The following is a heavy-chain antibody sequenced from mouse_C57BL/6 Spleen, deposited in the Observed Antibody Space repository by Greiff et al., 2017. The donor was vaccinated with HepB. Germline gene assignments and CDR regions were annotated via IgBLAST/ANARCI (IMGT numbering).Heavy chain of an antibody. CDR1: GFTFSDYY. D-gene: IGHD2-3*01. J-gene: IGHJ1*03. CDR2: INYDGSST. CDR3: ARAEDGYWYFDV. V-gene: IGHV5-16*01. Sequence: DVKLVESEGGLVQPGSSMKLSCTASGFTFSDYYMAWVRQVPEKGLEWVANINYDGSSTYYLDSLKSRFIISRDNAKNILYLQMSSLKSEDTATYYCARAEDGYWYFDVWGTGTTVTVSS.